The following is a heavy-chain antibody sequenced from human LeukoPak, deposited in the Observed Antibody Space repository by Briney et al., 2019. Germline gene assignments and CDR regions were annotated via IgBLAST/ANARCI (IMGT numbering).Heavy chain of an antibody. D-gene: IGHD2-21*02. Sequence: GGSLRLSCAASGFXFSGSVIHWVRQASGRGLEWVGRIRSKAISYATAYAASVKGRFTISRDDSRNTAYLQMNSLRTEDTAVYYCTRLWGDCGGDCYSHDFWGQGTLVTVSS. CDR1: GFXFSGSV. CDR2: IRSKAISYAT. CDR3: TRLWGDCGGDCYSHDF. J-gene: IGHJ4*02. V-gene: IGHV3-73*01.